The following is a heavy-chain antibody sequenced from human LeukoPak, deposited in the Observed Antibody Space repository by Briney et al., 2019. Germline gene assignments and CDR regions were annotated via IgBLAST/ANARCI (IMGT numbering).Heavy chain of an antibody. CDR2: IYYSGST. CDR3: ARLAVDWGMDV. CDR1: GGSISSSSYY. D-gene: IGHD6-19*01. Sequence: SETLSLTCTVSGGSISSSSYYWGWIRQPPGKGLEWIGSIYYSGSTYYNPSLKSRVTISVDTSKNQFSLKLSSVTAADTAVYYCARLAVDWGMDVWGQGTTVTVSS. J-gene: IGHJ6*02. V-gene: IGHV4-39*07.